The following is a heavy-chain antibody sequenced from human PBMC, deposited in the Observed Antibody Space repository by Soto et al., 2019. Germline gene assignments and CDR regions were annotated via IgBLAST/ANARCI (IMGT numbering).Heavy chain of an antibody. V-gene: IGHV3-23*01. Sequence: PGGSLRLSCAASGFTFSSYSMNWVRQAPGKGLEWVSAISGSGGSTYYADSVKGRFTISRDNSKNTLYLQMNSLKTEDTAVYYCTRLGLGYCSSTSCLQTDAFDIWGQGTMVTVSS. J-gene: IGHJ3*02. CDR1: GFTFSSYS. CDR2: ISGSGGST. D-gene: IGHD2-2*01. CDR3: TRLGLGYCSSTSCLQTDAFDI.